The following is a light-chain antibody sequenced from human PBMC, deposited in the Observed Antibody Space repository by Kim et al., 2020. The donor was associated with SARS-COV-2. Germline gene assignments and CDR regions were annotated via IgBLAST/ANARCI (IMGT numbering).Light chain of an antibody. J-gene: IGKJ2*01. CDR3: QQYYSTPYT. CDR1: QSVVYSSTNKNY. Sequence: RATINCKSSQSVVYSSTNKNYLAWYQQKPGQPLKLLLYCASTRESGVPDRLSGSGSGTDFTLTISTRQAEDVAVYYCQQYYSTPYTFGQGTKLEIK. CDR2: CAS. V-gene: IGKV4-1*01.